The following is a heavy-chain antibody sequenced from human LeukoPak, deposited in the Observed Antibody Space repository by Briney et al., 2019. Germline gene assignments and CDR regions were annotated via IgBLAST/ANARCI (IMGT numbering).Heavy chain of an antibody. CDR1: GFTFSDYY. D-gene: IGHD2-21*02. V-gene: IGHV3-11*01. CDR3: ARAYCGGDCYSDLDAFDI. J-gene: IGHJ3*02. CDR2: ISSSGSTI. Sequence: GGSLRLSCAASGFTFSDYYMSWIRQALGKGLEWVSYISSSGSTIYYADSVKGRFTISRDNSKNTLYLQMNSLRAEDTAVYYCARAYCGGDCYSDLDAFDIWGQGTMVTVSS.